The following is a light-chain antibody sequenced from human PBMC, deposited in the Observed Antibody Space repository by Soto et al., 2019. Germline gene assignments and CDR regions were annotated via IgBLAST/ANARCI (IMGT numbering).Light chain of an antibody. J-gene: IGLJ2*01. CDR3: HSYDFSLSVSVI. CDR2: GNS. CDR1: SSNIGAGYD. Sequence: QPVLTQPPAVSGAPGQRVTISCTGSSSNIGAGYDVQWYQQLPGAAPKLLIFGNSNRPSGVPDRFSGSRSGTSASLAITGLQAEDEADYFCHSYDFSLSVSVIFGGGTKVTVL. V-gene: IGLV1-40*01.